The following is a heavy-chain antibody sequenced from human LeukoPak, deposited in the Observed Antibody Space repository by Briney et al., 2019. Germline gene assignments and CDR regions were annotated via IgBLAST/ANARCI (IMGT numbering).Heavy chain of an antibody. D-gene: IGHD5-18*01. Sequence: PGRSLRLSCAASGFTFSSYGMHWVRQAPGKGLEWVAVISYDGSNKYYADSVKGRFTISRDNAKNSLYLQMNSLRAEDTAVYYCAREASGYSYGLDAFDIWGQGTMVTVSS. J-gene: IGHJ3*02. CDR1: GFTFSSYG. CDR2: ISYDGSNK. CDR3: AREASGYSYGLDAFDI. V-gene: IGHV3-30*03.